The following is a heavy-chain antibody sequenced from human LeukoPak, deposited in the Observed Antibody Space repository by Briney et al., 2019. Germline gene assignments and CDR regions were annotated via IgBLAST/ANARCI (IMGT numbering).Heavy chain of an antibody. D-gene: IGHD6-19*01. J-gene: IGHJ4*02. CDR1: GYTFTSYA. Sequence: ASVKVPCKASGYTFTSYAMHWVRQAPGQRLEWMGWINAGNGNTKYSQKFQGRVTITRDTSASTAYMELSSLRSEDTAVYYCARVKAQQWLVLWYWGQGTLVTVSS. CDR3: ARVKAQQWLVLWY. V-gene: IGHV1-3*01. CDR2: INAGNGNT.